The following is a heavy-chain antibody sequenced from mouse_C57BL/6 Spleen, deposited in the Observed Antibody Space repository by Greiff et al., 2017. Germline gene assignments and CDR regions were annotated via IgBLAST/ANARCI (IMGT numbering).Heavy chain of an antibody. CDR1: GYSFTGYY. Sequence: VQLKQSGPELVKPGASVKISCKASGYSFTGYYMNWVKQSPEKSLEWIGEINPSTGGTTYNQKFKAKATLTVDKSSSTAYMQLKSLTSEDSAVYYCARYGNYLDYWGQGTTLTVSS. J-gene: IGHJ2*01. CDR2: INPSTGGT. CDR3: ARYGNYLDY. D-gene: IGHD2-1*01. V-gene: IGHV1-42*01.